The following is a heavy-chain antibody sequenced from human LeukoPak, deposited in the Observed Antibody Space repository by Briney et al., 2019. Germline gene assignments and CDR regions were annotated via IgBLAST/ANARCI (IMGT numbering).Heavy chain of an antibody. CDR2: IYYSGST. Sequence: SETLSLTCTVSGGSISSYYWSWNQQPQGKGLEWIGYIYYSGSTNYNTSLKSRVTISVDTSKNQFSLKLRSVTAADTAVYYCARMGSRYGSGSYPKSWFDPWGQGTLVTVSS. V-gene: IGHV4-59*01. J-gene: IGHJ5*02. D-gene: IGHD3-10*01. CDR3: ARMGSRYGSGSYPKSWFDP. CDR1: GGSISSYY.